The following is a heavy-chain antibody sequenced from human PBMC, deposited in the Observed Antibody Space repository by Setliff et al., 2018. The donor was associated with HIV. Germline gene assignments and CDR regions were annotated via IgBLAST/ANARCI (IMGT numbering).Heavy chain of an antibody. D-gene: IGHD2-2*01. CDR3: ARGKNILVVPASPNLFDP. J-gene: IGHJ5*02. V-gene: IGHV4-61*09. CDR1: DDSTSSGFYN. CDR2: ISTSGSA. Sequence: PSETLSLTCTVSDDSTSSGFYNWTWIRQPAGKRLEWIGHISTSGSASYNPSLESRTTISMDTSKNYFSLKLTSVTAADTAVYLCARGKNILVVPASPNLFDPWGQGTLVTVSS.